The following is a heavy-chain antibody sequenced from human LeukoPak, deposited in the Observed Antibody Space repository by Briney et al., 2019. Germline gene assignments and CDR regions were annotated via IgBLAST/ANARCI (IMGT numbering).Heavy chain of an antibody. CDR3: ARLGDQQQLVLTSYYGMDV. V-gene: IGHV4-61*01. CDR1: GGSISSSNY. Sequence: SETLSLTCAVSGGSISSSNYWNWIRQPPGKGLEWIGYISYSGNTRYNPSLKSRVIISVDTSKNQFSLKLSSVTAADTAVHYCARLGDQQQLVLTSYYGMDVWGQGTTVTVSS. CDR2: ISYSGNT. D-gene: IGHD6-13*01. J-gene: IGHJ6*02.